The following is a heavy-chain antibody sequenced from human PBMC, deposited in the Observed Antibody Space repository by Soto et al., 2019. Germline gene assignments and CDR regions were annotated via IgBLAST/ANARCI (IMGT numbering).Heavy chain of an antibody. V-gene: IGHV1-18*01. J-gene: IGHJ4*02. D-gene: IGHD3-22*01. CDR3: ARGASYDSSGYYFDY. CDR1: GYTFTSYG. Sequence: ASVKVSCKASGYTFTSYGISGVRQAPGQGLEWMGWISAYNGNTNYAQKLQGRVTMTTDTSTSTAYMELRSLRSDDTAVYYCARGASYDSSGYYFDYWGQGTLVTVSS. CDR2: ISAYNGNT.